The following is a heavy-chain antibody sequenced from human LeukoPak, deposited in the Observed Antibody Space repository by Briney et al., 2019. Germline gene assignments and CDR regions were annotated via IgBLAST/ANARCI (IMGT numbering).Heavy chain of an antibody. CDR1: GFIFDTHD. V-gene: IGHV3-30*02. CDR3: AKPSGSGVDY. CDR2: IRSDGYHT. Sequence: GGSLRLSCGASGFIFDTHDMDWVRQAPGKGLEWVAFIRSDGYHTYYADSVKGRFTITRDNSKNTLYLQMNSLRLEDMALYYCAKPSGSGVDYWGRGTRVTVSS. J-gene: IGHJ4*02. D-gene: IGHD1-26*01.